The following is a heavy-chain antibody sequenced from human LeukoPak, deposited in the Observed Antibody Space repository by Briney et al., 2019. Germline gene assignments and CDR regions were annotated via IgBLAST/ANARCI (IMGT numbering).Heavy chain of an antibody. CDR1: GYMFINFG. D-gene: IGHD3-10*01. Sequence: GASVKVSCKASGYMFINFGITWVRQAPGQGLEWMGWISAYKGNTNYARKLQGRVTMTTDTSTSTAYMELRSLTSDDTAVYYCARDITLGFGELLSPRYFDYWGQGTLVTVSS. CDR3: ARDITLGFGELLSPRYFDY. CDR2: ISAYKGNT. V-gene: IGHV1-18*01. J-gene: IGHJ4*02.